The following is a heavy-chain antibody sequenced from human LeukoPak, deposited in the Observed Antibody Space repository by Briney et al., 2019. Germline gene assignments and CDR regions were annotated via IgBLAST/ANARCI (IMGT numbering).Heavy chain of an antibody. CDR1: GGSISSGGYY. V-gene: IGHV4-31*03. J-gene: IGHJ5*02. Sequence: SETLSLTCTVSGGSISSGGYYWSWLRQHPGKGLEWIGYIYYSGSTYYNPSLKSRVTISVDTSKNQFSLKLSSVTAADTAVYYCAREGLTSNWFDPWGQGTLVTVSS. CDR3: AREGLTSNWFDP. CDR2: IYYSGST.